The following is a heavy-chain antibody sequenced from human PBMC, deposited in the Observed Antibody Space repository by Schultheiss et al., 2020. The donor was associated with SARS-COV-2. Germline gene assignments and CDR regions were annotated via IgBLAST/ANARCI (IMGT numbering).Heavy chain of an antibody. D-gene: IGHD2-2*01. CDR1: GGSFSGYY. V-gene: IGHV4-34*01. CDR2: INHSGST. CDR3: ARGAVVVPAATYYYYMDV. Sequence: SETLSLTCAVYGGSFSGYYWSWIRQPPGKGLEWIGEINHSGSTNYNPSLKSRVTISVDTSKNQFSLKLSSVTAADTAVYYCARGAVVVPAATYYYYMDVWGKGTTVTVSS. J-gene: IGHJ6*03.